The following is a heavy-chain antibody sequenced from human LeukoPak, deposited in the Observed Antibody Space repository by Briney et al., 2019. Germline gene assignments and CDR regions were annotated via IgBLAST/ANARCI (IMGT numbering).Heavy chain of an antibody. V-gene: IGHV1-69*05. Sequence: ASVKVSCKASGGTFSSYAISWVRQAPGQGLEWMGGIIPIFGTANYAQKFQGRVTITTDESTSTAYMELSSLRSEDTAVYYCAREQLSMIVVVEWGQGTLVTVSS. CDR1: GGTFSSYA. D-gene: IGHD3-22*01. CDR2: IIPIFGTA. CDR3: AREQLSMIVVVE. J-gene: IGHJ4*02.